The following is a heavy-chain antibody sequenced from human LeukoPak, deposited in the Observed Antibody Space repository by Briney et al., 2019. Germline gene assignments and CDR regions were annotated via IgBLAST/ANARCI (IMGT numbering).Heavy chain of an antibody. CDR2: INPSGGST. J-gene: IGHJ4*02. D-gene: IGHD5-18*01. Sequence: ASVKVSCKASGYTFTSYYMHWVRQAPGQGLEWMGIINPSGGSTSYAQKLQGRVTMTTDTSTSTAYMELRSLRSDDTAVYYCARDRAARYSYDYWGQGTLVTVSS. CDR1: GYTFTSYY. V-gene: IGHV1-46*01. CDR3: ARDRAARYSYDY.